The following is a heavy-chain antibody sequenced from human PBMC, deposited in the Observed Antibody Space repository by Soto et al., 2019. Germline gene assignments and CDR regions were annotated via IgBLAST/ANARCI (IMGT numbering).Heavy chain of an antibody. CDR2: IHQTGST. Sequence: KPSETLSLTCAVSGGSISSGGYSWNWIRQPPGKGLEWVGYIHQTGSTYYNPSLKSRPIISVDRSKNQISLKLNSVTAADTAVYYCARADGYYFDYWGQGTLVTVSS. D-gene: IGHD4-17*01. CDR1: GGSISSGGYS. CDR3: ARADGYYFDY. J-gene: IGHJ4*02. V-gene: IGHV4-30-2*01.